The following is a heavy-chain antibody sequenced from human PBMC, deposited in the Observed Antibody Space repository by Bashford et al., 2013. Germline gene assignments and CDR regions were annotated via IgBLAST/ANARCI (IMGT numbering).Heavy chain of an antibody. J-gene: IGHJ4*02. CDR2: ISHSEAT. D-gene: IGHD3-9*01. V-gene: IGHV4-4*01. Sequence: WIRQPPGKGLEWIGEISHSEATNYNPSLNGRLTLSLDKSKKQISLHLTSVTAADTAVYFCASCGLRSFDWSWGQGILVTSPQ. CDR3: ASCGLRSFDWS.